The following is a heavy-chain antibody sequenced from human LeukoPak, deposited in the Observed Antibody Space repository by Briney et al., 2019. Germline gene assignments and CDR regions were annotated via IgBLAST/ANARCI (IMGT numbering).Heavy chain of an antibody. CDR2: INPRDDYK. Sequence: ASVKVSCKAAGYPFINYHMHWVRQAPGQGPEWLGIINPRDDYKNYAQKFQGRITITRDTSTSTVYMDLSSLTSDDTAVYYCARDGGSYSADYWGQGTLVTVSS. CDR3: ARDGGSYSADY. D-gene: IGHD1-26*01. J-gene: IGHJ4*02. CDR1: GYPFINYH. V-gene: IGHV1-46*01.